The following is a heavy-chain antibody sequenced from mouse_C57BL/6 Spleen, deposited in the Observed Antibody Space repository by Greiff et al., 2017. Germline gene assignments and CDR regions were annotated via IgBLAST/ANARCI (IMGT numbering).Heavy chain of an antibody. CDR1: GFNIKDDY. Sequence: VQLQQSGAELVRPGASVKLSCTASGFNIKDDYRHWVKQRPEQGLEWIGWIDPENGDTEYASKFQGKATITADTSSNTAYLQLSSLTSEDTAVYYCTTITTDYWGQGTTLTVSS. J-gene: IGHJ2*01. D-gene: IGHD1-1*01. V-gene: IGHV14-4*01. CDR3: TTITTDY. CDR2: IDPENGDT.